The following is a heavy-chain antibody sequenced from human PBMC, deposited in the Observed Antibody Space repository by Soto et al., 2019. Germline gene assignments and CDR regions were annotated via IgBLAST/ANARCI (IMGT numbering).Heavy chain of an antibody. CDR2: IYPGGDT. CDR3: ARDPFQPVGL. V-gene: IGHV3-66*01. Sequence: EVQLVESGGHLVQPGESLRLSCAASGFTVTNTYMSWVRQAPGKGLEWVSVIYPGGDTFYADSVKGRFTVSRDSSKNTLYLHINSLRVDDTAVYYCARDPFQPVGLWGQGTLVTVSS. CDR1: GFTVTNTY. D-gene: IGHD1-26*01. J-gene: IGHJ4*02.